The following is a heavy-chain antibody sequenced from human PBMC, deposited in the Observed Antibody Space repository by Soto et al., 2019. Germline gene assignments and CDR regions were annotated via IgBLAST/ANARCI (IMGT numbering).Heavy chain of an antibody. J-gene: IGHJ5*02. D-gene: IGHD2-8*01. Sequence: QLQLQESGSGLVKPSQTLSLTCAVSGGSISNDAYSWTWIRQPPGKGLEWLGYIYHSGGTYYNPSLKSRVTISVDRSNNQFSLSLSSVTAADTAVYYCARLACTQTLCYWVWFDPWGQGTLVTVSS. CDR1: GGSISNDAYS. V-gene: IGHV4-30-2*01. CDR2: IYHSGGT. CDR3: ARLACTQTLCYWVWFDP.